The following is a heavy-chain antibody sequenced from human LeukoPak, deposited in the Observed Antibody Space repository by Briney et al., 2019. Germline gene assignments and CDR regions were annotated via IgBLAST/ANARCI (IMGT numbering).Heavy chain of an antibody. J-gene: IGHJ6*03. CDR1: GGSISSGSHY. Sequence: PSETLSLTCTVSGGSISSGSHYWGWIRQPPGKGLEWIGAIHYSGSTYYNPSLKSRITISVDTSKNQFSLKLSSVTAADTAVYYCARVGATVTTYYYYYYMDVWGKGTTVTVSS. V-gene: IGHV4-39*01. D-gene: IGHD4-17*01. CDR2: IHYSGST. CDR3: ARVGATVTTYYYYYYMDV.